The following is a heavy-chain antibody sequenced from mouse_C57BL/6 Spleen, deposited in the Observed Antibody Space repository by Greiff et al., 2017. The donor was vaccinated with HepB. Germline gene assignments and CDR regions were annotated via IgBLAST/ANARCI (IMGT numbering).Heavy chain of an antibody. V-gene: IGHV1-50*01. D-gene: IGHD3-2*02. J-gene: IGHJ2*01. CDR2: IDPSDSYT. CDR3: ARFQASLFDY. Sequence: QVQLQQSGAELVKPGASVKLSCKASGYTFTSYWMQWVKQRPGQGLEWIGEIDPSDSYTNYNQKFKGKATLTVDTSSSTAYMQLSSLTSEDSAVYYCARFQASLFDYCGQGTTLTVSS. CDR1: GYTFTSYW.